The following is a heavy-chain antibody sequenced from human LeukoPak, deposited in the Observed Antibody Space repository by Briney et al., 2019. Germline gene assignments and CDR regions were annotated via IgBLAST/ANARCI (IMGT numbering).Heavy chain of an antibody. CDR3: TTGYDIFPNWFDP. CDR1: GFTFSNAW. Sequence: GGPLRLSCAASGFTFSNAWMSWVRQAPGKGLEWVGRIKSKTDGGTTDYAAPVKGRFTISRDDSKNTLYLQMNSLKTEDTAVYYCTTGYDIFPNWFDPWGQGTLVTVSS. J-gene: IGHJ5*02. D-gene: IGHD3-9*01. V-gene: IGHV3-15*01. CDR2: IKSKTDGGTT.